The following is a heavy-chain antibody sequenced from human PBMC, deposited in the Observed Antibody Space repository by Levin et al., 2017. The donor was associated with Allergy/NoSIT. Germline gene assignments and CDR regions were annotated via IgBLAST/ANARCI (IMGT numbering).Heavy chain of an antibody. V-gene: IGHV3-30*04. CDR3: AREYYDSSGYYYYGMDV. D-gene: IGHD3-22*01. CDR1: GFTFSSYA. J-gene: IGHJ6*02. CDR2: ISYDGSNK. Sequence: GGSLRLSCAASGFTFSSYAMHWVRQAPGKGLEWVAVISYDGSNKYYADSVKGRFTISRDNSKNTLYLQMNSLRAEDTAVYYCAREYYDSSGYYYYGMDVWGQGTTVTVSS.